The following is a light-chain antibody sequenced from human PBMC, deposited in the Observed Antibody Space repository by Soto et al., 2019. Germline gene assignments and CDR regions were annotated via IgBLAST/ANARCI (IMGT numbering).Light chain of an antibody. CDR2: KAS. Sequence: DIQMTQSPSTLSASVGDRVTITCRASQSISTWLAWYQQKPGKAPRLLIYKASSLQSGFPSRFSGSGSGTEFTLTAGSLQADDFATYYCQQYHSTSRTFGQGTKVEVK. CDR1: QSISTW. J-gene: IGKJ1*01. CDR3: QQYHSTSRT. V-gene: IGKV1-5*03.